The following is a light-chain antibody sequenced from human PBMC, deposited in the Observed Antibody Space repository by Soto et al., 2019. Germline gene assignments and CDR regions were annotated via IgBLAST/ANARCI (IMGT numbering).Light chain of an antibody. Sequence: IPIPHSPSTLSGSVPDRLTITSRVSQTISSWLAWYQQKPGKAPKLLIYKASTLKSGVPSRFSGSGSGTEFTLTISSLQTDDFATYYCKHYNSYSDAFGQGTKVDSK. CDR3: KHYNSYSDA. J-gene: IGKJ1*01. V-gene: IGKV1-5*03. CDR1: QTISSW. CDR2: KAS.